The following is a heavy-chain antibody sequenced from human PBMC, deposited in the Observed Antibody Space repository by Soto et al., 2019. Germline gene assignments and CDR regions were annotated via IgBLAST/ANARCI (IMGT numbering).Heavy chain of an antibody. CDR2: RYYSEST. D-gene: IGHD2-15*01. V-gene: IGHV4-31*03. J-gene: IGHJ4*02. CDR3: ARTKCSGGGCYSWSLDY. CDR1: GGSITTGGYY. Sequence: PSETLSLTCTVSGGSITTGGYYWSWIRQLPGKGLEWIGHRYYSESTYYNPSLKSRVSISLDTSKNQFSLKLSFVTAADTAMYYCARTKCSGGGCYSWSLDYWGQGTPVTVS.